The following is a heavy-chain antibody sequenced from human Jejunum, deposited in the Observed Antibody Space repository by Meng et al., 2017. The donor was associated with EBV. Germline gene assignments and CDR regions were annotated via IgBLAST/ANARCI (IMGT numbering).Heavy chain of an antibody. Sequence: QGRLQASGPVLVKPSEALSPTCTVSGGSVSTASYYWSWIRQSPGKGLEWIGYIYYSGNTNYNPSLKSRATITVDTSKNQFSLKLSSVTAADTAVYYCARVVDYYERSGYPDFWGQGTLVTVSS. J-gene: IGHJ4*02. CDR3: ARVVDYYERSGYPDF. V-gene: IGHV4-61*01. CDR1: GGSVSTASYY. CDR2: IYYSGNT. D-gene: IGHD3-22*01.